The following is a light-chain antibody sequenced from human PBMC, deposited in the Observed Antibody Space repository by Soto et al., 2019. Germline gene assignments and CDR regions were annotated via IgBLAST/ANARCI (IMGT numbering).Light chain of an antibody. J-gene: IGKJ5*01. Sequence: DIQLTQSPSLLSASVGYTVTITCQASQDISHYLNWYQQKPGKALKLLIYDASNLHPGVPSRFRGSGSGTEFSFNITSLQPEDVATYYCQQYDDLPITFGQGTRLEIK. CDR3: QQYDDLPIT. V-gene: IGKV1-33*01. CDR1: QDISHY. CDR2: DAS.